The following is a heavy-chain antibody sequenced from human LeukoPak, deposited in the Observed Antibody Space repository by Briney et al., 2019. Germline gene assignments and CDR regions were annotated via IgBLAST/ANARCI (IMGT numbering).Heavy chain of an antibody. Sequence: PSETLSLTCTVSGDSITRDGYYWHWLRQHPGEGLEWIGYSYYSGNTYYNPSLKGRVSILVDTSKNQFSLELTSVTVADSAVYYCARDGAGEINGHYYATGTFDTWGQGTLVTASS. V-gene: IGHV4-31*03. CDR1: GDSITRDGYY. CDR3: ARDGAGEINGHYYATGTFDT. D-gene: IGHD3-22*01. CDR2: SYYSGNT. J-gene: IGHJ5*02.